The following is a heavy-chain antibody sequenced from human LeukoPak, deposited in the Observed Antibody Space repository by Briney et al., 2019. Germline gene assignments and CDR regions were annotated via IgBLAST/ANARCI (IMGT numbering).Heavy chain of an antibody. CDR1: GFTFSSYS. J-gene: IGHJ4*02. V-gene: IGHV3-21*01. CDR3: ARVATSGHDY. CDR2: ISSSSSYI. D-gene: IGHD2-2*01. Sequence: GGSLRLSCAASGFTFSSYSMNWVRQAPGKGLEWVSSISSSSSYIYYADSVKGRFTISRDNAKNSLYLQMNSLRAEGTAVYYCARVATSGHDYWGQGTLVTVSS.